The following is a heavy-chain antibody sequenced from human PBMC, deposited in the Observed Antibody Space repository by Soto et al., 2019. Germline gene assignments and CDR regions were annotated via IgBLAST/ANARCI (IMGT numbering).Heavy chain of an antibody. D-gene: IGHD3-3*01. V-gene: IGHV3-7*04. CDR3: ARGPTNTPYVFWSGYALGYYFDY. Sequence: EVQLVESGGGLVQPGGSLRLSCAASGFTFSSYWMSWVRQAPGKGLEWVANIKQDGSEKYYVDSVKGRFTISRDNAKNSLYLQMNSLRAEDTAVYYCARGPTNTPYVFWSGYALGYYFDYWGQGTLVTVSS. CDR2: IKQDGSEK. J-gene: IGHJ4*02. CDR1: GFTFSSYW.